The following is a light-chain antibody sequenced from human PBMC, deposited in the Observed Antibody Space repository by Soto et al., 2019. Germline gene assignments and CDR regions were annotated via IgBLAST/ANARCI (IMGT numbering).Light chain of an antibody. J-gene: IGKJ5*01. Sequence: EIVLTQSPVTLSLSPGERATLSCRASQSVSSYLAWYQQKPGQAPRLLIYDASNRATGIPARFSGSGSGTDFTLTLSSLEPEDFAVYYCQQRSNWPITFGQGTRLEIK. V-gene: IGKV3-11*01. CDR3: QQRSNWPIT. CDR2: DAS. CDR1: QSVSSY.